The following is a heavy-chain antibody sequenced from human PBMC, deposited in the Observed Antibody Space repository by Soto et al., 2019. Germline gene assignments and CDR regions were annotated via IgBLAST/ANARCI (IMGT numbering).Heavy chain of an antibody. V-gene: IGHV4-39*01. D-gene: IGHD2-15*01. Sequence: SETLSLTCTVSGGSISSSSYYWGWIRQPPGKGLEWIGSIYYSGSTYYNPSLKSRVTISVDTSKNQFSLKLSSVTAADTAVYYCATRSSGGSGDYFDYWGQGTLVTVSS. CDR2: IYYSGST. J-gene: IGHJ4*02. CDR3: ATRSSGGSGDYFDY. CDR1: GGSISSSSYY.